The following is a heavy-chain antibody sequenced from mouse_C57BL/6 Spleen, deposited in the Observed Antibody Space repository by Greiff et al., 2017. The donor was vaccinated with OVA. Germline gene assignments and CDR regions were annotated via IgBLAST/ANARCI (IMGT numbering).Heavy chain of an antibody. J-gene: IGHJ1*03. Sequence: QVQLQQPGAELVKPGASVKLSCKASGYTFTSYWMQWVKQRPGQGLEWIGEIDPSDSSTNYNPKFKGKATLTVDTSSSTSYMQLSSLTSEDSAVYYCARFYSNPWYFDVWGTGTTVTVSS. CDR1: GYTFTSYW. V-gene: IGHV1-50*01. D-gene: IGHD2-5*01. CDR2: IDPSDSST. CDR3: ARFYSNPWYFDV.